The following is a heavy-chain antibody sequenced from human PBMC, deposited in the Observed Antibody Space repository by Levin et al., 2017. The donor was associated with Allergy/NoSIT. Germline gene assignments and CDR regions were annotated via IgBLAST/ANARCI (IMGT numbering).Heavy chain of an antibody. CDR2: IHDRGTT. J-gene: IGHJ4*02. D-gene: IGHD3-22*01. V-gene: IGHV4-59*01. CDR1: GASISNLY. CDR3: AGGGEHYLDSSGYD. Sequence: SSETLSLTCTVSGASISNLYWSWVRQAPGKGLEWIGYIHDRGTTKYNPSLKSRLTISVDTSKNQFSLKVTSVTAADTAVYYCAGGGEHYLDSSGYDWGQGTLVTVS.